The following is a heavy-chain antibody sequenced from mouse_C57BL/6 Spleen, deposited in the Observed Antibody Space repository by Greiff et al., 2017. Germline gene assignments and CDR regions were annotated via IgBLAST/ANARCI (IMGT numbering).Heavy chain of an antibody. J-gene: IGHJ4*01. D-gene: IGHD1-1*01. CDR3: ARGGYYYGSSYVGGYALDY. Sequence: QVQLQQSGAELMKPGASVKLSCTATGYTFTGYWIEWVKQRPGHGLEWIGEILPGSGSTNYNEKLKGKATFTADTSSHTAYMQLSSLTTEDSAVYYCARGGYYYGSSYVGGYALDYWGQGTTVTVSS. CDR1: GYTFTGYW. V-gene: IGHV1-9*01. CDR2: ILPGSGST.